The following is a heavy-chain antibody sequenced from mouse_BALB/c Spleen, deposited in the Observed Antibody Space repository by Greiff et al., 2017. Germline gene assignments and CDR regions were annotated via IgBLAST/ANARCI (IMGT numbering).Heavy chain of an antibody. D-gene: IGHD1-1*01. V-gene: IGHV1-39*01. Sequence: VQLKESGPELEKPGASVKISCKASGYSFTGYNMNWVKQSNGKSLEWIGNIDPYYGGTSYNQKFKGKATLTVDKSSSTAYMQLKSLTSEDSAVYYCARQDYGSSHWYFDVWGAGTTVTVAS. CDR2: IDPYYGGT. CDR3: ARQDYGSSHWYFDV. J-gene: IGHJ1*01. CDR1: GYSFTGYN.